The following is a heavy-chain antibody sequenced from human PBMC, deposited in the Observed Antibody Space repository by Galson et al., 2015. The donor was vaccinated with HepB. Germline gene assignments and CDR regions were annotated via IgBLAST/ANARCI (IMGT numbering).Heavy chain of an antibody. CDR3: AKVVVVVTAPWLGEYFQH. CDR1: GFTFSSYA. CDR2: ISGSGGST. J-gene: IGHJ1*01. V-gene: IGHV3-23*01. D-gene: IGHD2-21*02. Sequence: SLRLSCAASGFTFSSYAMSWVCQAPGKGLEWVSAISGSGGSTYYADSVKGRFTISRDNSKNTLYLQMNSLRAEDTAVYYCAKVVVVVTAPWLGEYFQHWGQGTLVTVSS.